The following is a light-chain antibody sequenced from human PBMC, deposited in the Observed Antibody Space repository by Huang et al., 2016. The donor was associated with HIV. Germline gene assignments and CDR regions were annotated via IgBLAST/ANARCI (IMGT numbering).Light chain of an antibody. V-gene: IGKV3-20*01. CDR2: GAS. CDR1: QSVSSNS. J-gene: IGKJ4*01. CDR3: QQYGNSPLT. Sequence: EILLTQSPGTLSLSPGQRATLSCRASQSVSSNSLAWYQQKPGQAPRVLIYGASTRATGIPDRVSGRGSGRDFSLTISGLQPEDLGIYYCQQYGNSPLTFGGGTKVEI.